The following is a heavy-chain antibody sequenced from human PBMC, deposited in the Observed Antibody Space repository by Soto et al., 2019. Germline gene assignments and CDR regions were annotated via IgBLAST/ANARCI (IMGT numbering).Heavy chain of an antibody. Sequence: PSETLSLTCTVSGGSISSYYWSWIRQPAGKGLEWIGRIYTSGSTNYNPSLKSRVTMSVDTSKNQFSLKLSSVTAADTAVYYCARVAWFGELPIDYYYYYGMDVWGQGTTVTVSS. CDR1: GGSISSYY. J-gene: IGHJ6*02. V-gene: IGHV4-4*07. D-gene: IGHD3-10*01. CDR3: ARVAWFGELPIDYYYYYGMDV. CDR2: IYTSGST.